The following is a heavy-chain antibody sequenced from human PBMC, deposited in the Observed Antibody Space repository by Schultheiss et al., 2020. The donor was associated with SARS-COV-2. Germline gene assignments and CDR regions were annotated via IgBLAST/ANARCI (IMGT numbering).Heavy chain of an antibody. V-gene: IGHV4-59*01. CDR3: ARVPGPLGVYARNWFDP. CDR2: IYYSGNT. Sequence: SQTLSLTCTVSGGSISSYYWSWIRQPPGKGLEWIGYIYYSGNTNYNPSLKSRVTISVDTSKNQFSLKLSSVTAADTAVYYCARVPGPLGVYARNWFDPWGQGTLVTVSS. J-gene: IGHJ5*02. CDR1: GGSISSYY. D-gene: IGHD2-8*02.